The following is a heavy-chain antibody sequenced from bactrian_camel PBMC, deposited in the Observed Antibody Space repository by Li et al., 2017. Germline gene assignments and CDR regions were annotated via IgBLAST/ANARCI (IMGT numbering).Heavy chain of an antibody. V-gene: IGHV3S1*01. CDR3: AALSSYSGSAIA. CDR2: VNMGAGRT. J-gene: IGHJ4*01. Sequence: HVQLVESGGDLVQTGGSLRLSCVVSGYTDIEYCMGWFRQAPGKEREGIAAVNMGAGRTYYTDSVKGRFTASKDNAKNTLYLQMNSLKPEDTAMYYCAALSSYSGSAIAWGQGTQVTVS. CDR1: GYTDIEYC. D-gene: IGHD3*01.